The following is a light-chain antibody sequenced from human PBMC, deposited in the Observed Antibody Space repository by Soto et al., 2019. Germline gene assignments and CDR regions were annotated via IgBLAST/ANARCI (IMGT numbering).Light chain of an antibody. CDR1: SSDVGSYDL. CDR3: CSFVRTNGLL. CDR2: EVN. V-gene: IGLV2-23*02. Sequence: QSVLTQPASVSGSPGQSITISCPGTSSDVGSYDLVSWYQHHSGKAPKIIIYEVNKRPSGISDRFSGSKSGNTASLTISGLQAEDEADYFCCSFVRTNGLLFGGGTKLTVL. J-gene: IGLJ2*01.